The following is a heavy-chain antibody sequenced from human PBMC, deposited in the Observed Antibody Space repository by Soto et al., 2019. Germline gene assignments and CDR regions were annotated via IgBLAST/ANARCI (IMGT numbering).Heavy chain of an antibody. D-gene: IGHD3-22*01. CDR1: GGSFSSFY. CDR2: INHSGST. J-gene: IGHJ4*02. CDR3: ARGNYYDSSGYYYFDY. V-gene: IGHV4-34*01. Sequence: SETLSLTCTVYGGSFSSFYWSWIRQPPGKGLEWIGEINHSGSTNYNPSLKSRVTISVDTSKNQFSLKLSSVTAADTAVYYCARGNYYDSSGYYYFDYWGQGTLVTVSS.